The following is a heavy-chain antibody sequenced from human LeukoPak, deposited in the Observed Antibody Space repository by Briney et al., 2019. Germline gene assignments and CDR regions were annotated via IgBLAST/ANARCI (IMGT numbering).Heavy chain of an antibody. V-gene: IGHV1-46*01. Sequence: ASVKVSCKASGYTFTSYYMHWVRQAPGQGLEWMGIINPSGGSTSYAQKFQGRVTMTRDTSTSTVYMELSSLRAEDTAVYYCARDRWQYVSGSYYLDYWGQGTLVTVSS. D-gene: IGHD3-10*01. CDR1: GYTFTSYY. J-gene: IGHJ4*02. CDR3: ARDRWQYVSGSYYLDY. CDR2: INPSGGST.